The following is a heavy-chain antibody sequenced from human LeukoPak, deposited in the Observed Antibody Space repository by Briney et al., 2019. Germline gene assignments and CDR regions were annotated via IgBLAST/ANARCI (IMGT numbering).Heavy chain of an antibody. J-gene: IGHJ4*02. CDR2: INHSGST. D-gene: IGHD6-13*01. CDR3: ARLLRWGSAARGPDFDY. V-gene: IGHV4-34*01. Sequence: PSETLSLTCAVYGGSFSGYYWSWIRQPPGKGLEWIGEINHSGSTNYNTSLKSRVTISVDTSKNQFSLKLSSVTAADTAVYYCARLLRWGSAARGPDFDYWGQGTLVTVSS. CDR1: GGSFSGYY.